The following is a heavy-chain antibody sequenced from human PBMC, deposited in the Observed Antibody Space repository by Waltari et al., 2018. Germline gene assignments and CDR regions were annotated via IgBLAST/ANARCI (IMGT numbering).Heavy chain of an antibody. CDR3: AGGGGFLCDI. CDR2: IKQDGSEI. D-gene: IGHD3-3*01. CDR1: GFTFSSLW. V-gene: IGHV3-7*01. J-gene: IGHJ3*02. Sequence: EVQLVESGGGLVQPGGSLRLSCAVSGFTFSSLWMSWFRQAPGKGLEWVANIKQDGSEIYYVDSVKVRFTISRDNAKNSLYLQMNSLTTEDTAVYYCAGGGGFLCDIWGQGTLVTVSS.